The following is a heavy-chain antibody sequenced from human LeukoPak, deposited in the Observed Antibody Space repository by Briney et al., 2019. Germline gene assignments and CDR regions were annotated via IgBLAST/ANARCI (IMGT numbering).Heavy chain of an antibody. V-gene: IGHV3-23*01. CDR2: ISDSGYNI. Sequence: GGSLRLSCAASGFTFSTYAMTCVRRAPGKGLEGVSLISDSGYNIYYTDCVKGRFTIPRDNPKNTLSLQMNSLRAEDTAVYYCAKDVRVGGGGMDVWGQGPPVTVSS. CDR1: GFTFSTYA. D-gene: IGHD1-26*01. CDR3: AKDVRVGGGGMDV. J-gene: IGHJ6*02.